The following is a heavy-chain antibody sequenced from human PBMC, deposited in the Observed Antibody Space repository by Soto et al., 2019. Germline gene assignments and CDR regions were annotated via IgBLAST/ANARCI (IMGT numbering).Heavy chain of an antibody. CDR3: AKDVRQQLVRNWFDP. J-gene: IGHJ5*02. CDR2: ISGSGGST. V-gene: IGHV3-23*01. D-gene: IGHD6-13*01. Sequence: GGSLRLSCAASGFTFSSYAMSWVRQAPGKGLEWVSAISGSGGSTYYADSVKGRFTISRDNSKNTLYLQMNSLRAEDTAVYYCAKDVRQQLVRNWFDPWGQGTLVTVSS. CDR1: GFTFSSYA.